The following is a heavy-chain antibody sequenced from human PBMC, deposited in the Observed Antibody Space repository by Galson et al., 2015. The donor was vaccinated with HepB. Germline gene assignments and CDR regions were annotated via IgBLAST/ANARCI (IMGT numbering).Heavy chain of an antibody. CDR2: IFPRDSDT. V-gene: IGHV5-51*01. Sequence: QSGAEVKKPGESLKISCKGSGYTFTSYWIGWVRQMPGRGLEWMGIIFPRDSDTRFSPSFQGQVTISTDNSISTAYLQWSSLKASDTAIYYYARGYNSGWSVNPYYFDLWGRGTLVTVSS. D-gene: IGHD6-19*01. J-gene: IGHJ2*01. CDR3: ARGYNSGWSVNPYYFDL. CDR1: GYTFTSYW.